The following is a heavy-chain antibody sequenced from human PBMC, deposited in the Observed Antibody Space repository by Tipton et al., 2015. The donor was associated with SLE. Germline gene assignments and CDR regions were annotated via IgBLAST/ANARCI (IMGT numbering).Heavy chain of an antibody. CDR3: ARGKEIVVARGAFDI. Sequence: TLSLTCAVYGGSFSGYYWSWIRQPPGKGLEWIGEINHSGSTNYNPSLKSRVTISVDTSKNQFSLKLSSVTAADTAVYYCARGKEIVVARGAFDIWGQGTMVTVFS. J-gene: IGHJ3*02. V-gene: IGHV4-34*01. CDR1: GGSFSGYY. CDR2: INHSGST. D-gene: IGHD2-15*01.